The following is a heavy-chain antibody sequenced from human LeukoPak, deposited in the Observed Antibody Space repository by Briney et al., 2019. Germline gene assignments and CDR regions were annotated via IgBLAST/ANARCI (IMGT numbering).Heavy chain of an antibody. CDR2: ISSSGSTI. CDR3: ARDCSSTSCYTPNGAFDI. D-gene: IGHD2-2*02. V-gene: IGHV3-11*04. J-gene: IGHJ3*02. CDR1: GFTFSDYY. Sequence: GGSPRLSCAASGFTFSDYYMSWIRQAPGKGLEWVSYISSSGSTIYYADSVKGRFTISRDNAKNSLYLQMNSLRAEDTAVYYCARDCSSTSCYTPNGAFDIWGQGTMVTVSS.